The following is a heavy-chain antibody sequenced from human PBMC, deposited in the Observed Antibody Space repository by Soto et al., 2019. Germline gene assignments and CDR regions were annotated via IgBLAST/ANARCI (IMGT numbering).Heavy chain of an antibody. CDR3: AKSDLYCGGDCRNRASAEYFQH. Sequence: QSGGSLRLSCAASGFTFSSYGMHWVRQAPGKGLEWVAVISYDGSNKYYADSVKGRFTISRDNSKNTLYLQMNSLRAEDTAVYYCAKSDLYCGGDCRNRASAEYFQHWGQGTLVTV. D-gene: IGHD2-21*02. V-gene: IGHV3-30*18. J-gene: IGHJ1*01. CDR2: ISYDGSNK. CDR1: GFTFSSYG.